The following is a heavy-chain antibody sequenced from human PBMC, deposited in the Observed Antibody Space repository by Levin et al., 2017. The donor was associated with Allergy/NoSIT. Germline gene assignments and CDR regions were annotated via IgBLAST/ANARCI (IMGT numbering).Heavy chain of an antibody. Sequence: SQTLSLTCTVSRGSISSSSYYWGWIRQPPGKGLEWIGSIYYTGSTYSNPSLKSRVTISVDTSKNQFSLRLSSVTAADTAVYYCSRQASSTWPGSGFDYWGQGTLVTVSS. D-gene: IGHD6-13*01. CDR2: IYYTGST. J-gene: IGHJ4*02. V-gene: IGHV4-39*01. CDR3: SRQASSTWPGSGFDY. CDR1: RGSISSSSYY.